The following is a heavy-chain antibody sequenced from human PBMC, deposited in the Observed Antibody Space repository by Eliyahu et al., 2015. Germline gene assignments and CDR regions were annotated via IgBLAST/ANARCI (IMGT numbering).Heavy chain of an antibody. CDR3: ARGLSGGYLNYYSYMDV. Sequence: QVQLQQWGAGLLKPSETLSLTCAVXGXSFSGFYWTWIRQSPGKGLEWIGEINHSGSTSYNPSLKSRVSISVDTSKNQFSLKVRSVTAADTAVYYCARGLSGGYLNYYSYMDVWGKGTMVTVSS. V-gene: IGHV4-34*01. D-gene: IGHD2-15*01. J-gene: IGHJ6*03. CDR1: GXSFSGFY. CDR2: INHSGST.